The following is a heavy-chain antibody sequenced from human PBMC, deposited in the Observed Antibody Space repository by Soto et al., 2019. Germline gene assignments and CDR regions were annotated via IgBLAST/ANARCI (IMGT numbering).Heavy chain of an antibody. V-gene: IGHV5-51*01. CDR2: IYPGDSET. Sequence: PGESLKISCKGSGYNFTTFWIGWVRQMPGNGLEWMGIIYPGDSETKYSPDFEGQVTISADRSTNTAYLQWRSLRASDTAMYYCARLGFPGAIYFDSWGLGTLVTVSS. CDR1: GYNFTTFW. J-gene: IGHJ4*02. CDR3: ARLGFPGAIYFDS.